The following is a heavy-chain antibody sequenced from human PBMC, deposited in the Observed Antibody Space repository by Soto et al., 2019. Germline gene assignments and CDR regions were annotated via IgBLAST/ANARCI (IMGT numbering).Heavy chain of an antibody. V-gene: IGHV4-34*01. CDR2: INHSGTT. D-gene: IGHD6-6*01. Sequence: QVQLQQWGAGLLKPSETLSLTCAVYGGSFSGYYWSWIRQPPGRGLEWIGEINHSGTTNYNPSLKNRVTKAVDTSKNQFSLKLSSVTAADTAVYYCARGDDTGTVTKARPDYRGQGNMVTVSS. CDR1: GGSFSGYY. CDR3: ARGDDTGTVTKARPDY. J-gene: IGHJ4*02.